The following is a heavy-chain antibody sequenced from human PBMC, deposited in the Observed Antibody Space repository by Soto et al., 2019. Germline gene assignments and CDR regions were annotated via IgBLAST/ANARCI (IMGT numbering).Heavy chain of an antibody. CDR2: INHSGST. V-gene: IGHV4-34*01. CDR3: ARGVGVLRYFDWVPNFGNWFDP. D-gene: IGHD3-9*01. J-gene: IGHJ5*02. Sequence: ESLSLTCAVYGGSFSGYYWSWIRQPPGKGLEWIGEINHSGSTNYNPSLKSRVTISVDTSKNQFSLKLSSVTAADTAVYYCARGVGVLRYFDWVPNFGNWFDPWGQGTLVTVSS. CDR1: GGSFSGYY.